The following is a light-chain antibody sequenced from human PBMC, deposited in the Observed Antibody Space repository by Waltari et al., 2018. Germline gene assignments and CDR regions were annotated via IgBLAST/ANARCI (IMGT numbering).Light chain of an antibody. Sequence: DIQMTQSPSSLSASVGDRVTITCRASQSISSYLNWYQQKRGKAPKLLIDAASSLQRGVPSRFSGSGSGSDFTLTISSLQPEDSATYYCQQGYSTPRTFGQGTRLEIK. CDR2: AAS. CDR3: QQGYSTPRT. J-gene: IGKJ2*01. CDR1: QSISSY. V-gene: IGKV1-39*01.